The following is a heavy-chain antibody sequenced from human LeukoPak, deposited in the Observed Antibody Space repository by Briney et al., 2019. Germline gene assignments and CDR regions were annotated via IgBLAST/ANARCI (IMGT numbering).Heavy chain of an antibody. J-gene: IGHJ6*02. V-gene: IGHV4-34*01. CDR3: ARSRITMVRGYYGMDV. CDR1: GGSFSGYY. CDR2: INHSGST. D-gene: IGHD3-10*01. Sequence: SETLSLTCAVYGGSFSGYYWSWIRQPPGKGLEWIEEINHSGSTNYNPSLKSRVTISVDTSKNQFSLKLSSVTAADTAVYYCARSRITMVRGYYGMDVWGQGTTVTVSS.